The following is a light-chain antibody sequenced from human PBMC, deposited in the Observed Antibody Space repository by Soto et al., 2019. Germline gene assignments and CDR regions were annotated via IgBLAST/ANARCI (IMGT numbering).Light chain of an antibody. CDR1: DIGRRS. J-gene: IGLJ3*02. CDR3: QVWTSSGDLL. Sequence: SYELTQPPSVSVAPGQTAKITCGGSDIGRRSVHWYQQKPGQAPILVAYDDFDRPLGIPDRISGSKSGNTATLTITRVEAGDEADYYCQVWTSSGDLLFGGGTQLTVL. CDR2: DDF. V-gene: IGLV3-21*02.